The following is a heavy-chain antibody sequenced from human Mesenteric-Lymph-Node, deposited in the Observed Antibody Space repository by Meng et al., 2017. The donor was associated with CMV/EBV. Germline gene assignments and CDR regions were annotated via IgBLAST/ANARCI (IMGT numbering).Heavy chain of an antibody. D-gene: IGHD6-19*01. J-gene: IGHJ4*02. CDR3: ARRQDDRSGYFLV. CDR1: GYTFTGYY. Sequence: SVTVSRMASGYTFTGYYMQGLRQAPGQGLERMGIINPSGGSTSYAQKFQGSVTMTWDTSTSTVYMELSSLRSEGTAVYYCARRQDDRSGYFLVWGQGTMVTVSS. V-gene: IGHV1-46*01. CDR2: INPSGGST.